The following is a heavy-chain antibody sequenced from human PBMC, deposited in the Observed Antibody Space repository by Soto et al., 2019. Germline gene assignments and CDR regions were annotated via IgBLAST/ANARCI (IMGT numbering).Heavy chain of an antibody. Sequence: GGSLRLSCAASGFTFSSYAMNWVRQAPGKGLEWISGISGSGGSTYYADSVKGRFTISRDNSKNTLYLQMNSLRAEDTAVYYCAKVLSVVYYFDYWGQGTLVTVSS. J-gene: IGHJ4*02. D-gene: IGHD3-9*01. CDR1: GFTFSSYA. CDR3: AKVLSVVYYFDY. CDR2: ISGSGGST. V-gene: IGHV3-23*01.